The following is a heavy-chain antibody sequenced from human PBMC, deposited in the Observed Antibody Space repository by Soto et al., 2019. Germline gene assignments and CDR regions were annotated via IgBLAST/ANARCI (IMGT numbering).Heavy chain of an antibody. J-gene: IGHJ5*02. CDR3: ARGNGEPLGGGFDP. V-gene: IGHV1-69*01. Sequence: QVQLVQSGAEVKKPGSSVKVSCKASGGTLSSYAISWVRQAPGQGLEWMGGIIPIFGTANYAQKFQGSVTITADESTSTDYMELSSLRSEDTAVYYCARGNGEPLGGGFDPWGQGTLVTVAS. CDR1: GGTLSSYA. CDR2: IIPIFGTA. D-gene: IGHD3-10*01.